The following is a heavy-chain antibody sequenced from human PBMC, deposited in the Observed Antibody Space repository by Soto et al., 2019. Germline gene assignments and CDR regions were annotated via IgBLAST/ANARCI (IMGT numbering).Heavy chain of an antibody. J-gene: IGHJ4*02. Sequence: GGSLRLSCAASGFTFSSYAMSWVRQAPGKGLEWVSAISGSGGSTYYADSVKGRFTISRDNSKNTLYLQMNSLRAEDTAVYYCAKGRYYDSSGYYPGVVDYWGQGTLVTVSS. CDR1: GFTFSSYA. CDR3: AKGRYYDSSGYYPGVVDY. CDR2: ISGSGGST. D-gene: IGHD3-22*01. V-gene: IGHV3-23*01.